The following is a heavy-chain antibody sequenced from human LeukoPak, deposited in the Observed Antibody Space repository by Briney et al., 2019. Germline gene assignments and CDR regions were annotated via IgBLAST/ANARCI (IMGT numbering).Heavy chain of an antibody. Sequence: SETLSLTCTVSGXSIRGYFGTWIRQPPGKGLEWIGYIYYSGSTNYNPSLKSRVTIAVDTSKNQFSLRLNSMTAADTAVYYCAMAYSSSWYYFDYWGQGTLVTVSS. CDR2: IYYSGST. D-gene: IGHD6-13*01. CDR3: AMAYSSSWYYFDY. J-gene: IGHJ4*02. V-gene: IGHV4-59*01. CDR1: GXSIRGYF.